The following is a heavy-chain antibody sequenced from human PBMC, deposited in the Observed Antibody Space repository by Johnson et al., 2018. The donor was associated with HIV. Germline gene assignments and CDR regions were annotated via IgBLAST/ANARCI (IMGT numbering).Heavy chain of an antibody. Sequence: EVQLVESGGGVVRPGGSLRLSCAASGFTFDDYGVSWVRQAPGKGLEWVSGINWNGDRTGYADSVKGRFTIPRDNSKNPLYLQMNNLRAEDTALYYCARVSDDYGGNPAAWGAFDVWGQGTMVTVSS. CDR1: GFTFDDYG. CDR3: ARVSDDYGGNPAAWGAFDV. V-gene: IGHV3-20*04. D-gene: IGHD4-23*01. CDR2: INWNGDRT. J-gene: IGHJ3*01.